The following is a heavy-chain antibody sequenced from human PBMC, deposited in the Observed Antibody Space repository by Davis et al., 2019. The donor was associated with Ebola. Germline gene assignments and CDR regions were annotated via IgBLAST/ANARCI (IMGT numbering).Heavy chain of an antibody. V-gene: IGHV4-39*01. CDR1: GGSISRSSYY. CDR3: ARHHCTGGVCYRANWFDP. Sequence: GSLRLSCTVSGGSISRSSYYWGWIRQPPGKGLEWIGSIYYSGSTYYNPSLKSRVTISVDTSKNQFSLKLSSVTAADTAVYYCARHHCTGGVCYRANWFDPWGQGTLVTVSS. CDR2: IYYSGST. D-gene: IGHD2-8*02. J-gene: IGHJ5*02.